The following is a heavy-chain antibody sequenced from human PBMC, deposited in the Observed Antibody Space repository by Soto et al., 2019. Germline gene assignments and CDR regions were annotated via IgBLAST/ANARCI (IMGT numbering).Heavy chain of an antibody. CDR2: IIPIFGTA. CDR1: GGTFSSYA. CDR3: ARDQEYSGSYLDASDI. J-gene: IGHJ3*02. Sequence: SVKVSCKASGGTFSSYAISWVRQAPGQGLEWMGGIIPIFGTANYAQKFQGRVTITADESTSTAYMELSSLRSEDTAVYYCARDQEYSGSYLDASDIWGQGTMVTVSS. D-gene: IGHD1-26*01. V-gene: IGHV1-69*13.